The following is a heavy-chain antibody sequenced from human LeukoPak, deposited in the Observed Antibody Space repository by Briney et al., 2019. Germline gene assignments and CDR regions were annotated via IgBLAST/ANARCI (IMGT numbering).Heavy chain of an antibody. CDR3: ALDILTGYPFDY. CDR2: ISSSSSTI. D-gene: IGHD3-9*01. J-gene: IGHJ4*02. V-gene: IGHV3-48*02. Sequence: GGSLRLSCAASGFTFSSYNMNWSRRAQGKGREWVSYISSSSSTIYYAGSVKGRFTISRDNAKNSLYLQIDSLRDEDTAVYYCALDILTGYPFDYWGQGTLVTVSS. CDR1: GFTFSSYN.